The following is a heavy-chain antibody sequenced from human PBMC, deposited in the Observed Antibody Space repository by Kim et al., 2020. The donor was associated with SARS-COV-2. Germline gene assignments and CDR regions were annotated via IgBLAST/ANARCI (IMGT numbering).Heavy chain of an antibody. J-gene: IGHJ4*01. Sequence: ASVKVSCKASGYTFTNYAMHWVRQAPGQRLEWMGWINAGNGNTKYSQKFQGRVTVTIDTSARTAYMELSRLRSEDTAVYYCARAVKLGTPERGGSYFDYWGHGTLVTVSS. CDR2: INAGNGNT. CDR1: GYTFTNYA. D-gene: IGHD7-27*01. CDR3: ARAVKLGTPERGGSYFDY. V-gene: IGHV1-3*01.